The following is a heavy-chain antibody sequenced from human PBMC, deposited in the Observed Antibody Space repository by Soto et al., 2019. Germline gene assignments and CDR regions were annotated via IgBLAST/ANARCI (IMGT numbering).Heavy chain of an antibody. Sequence: PSETLSLTCTVSGGSISSGGYYWSWIRQHPGKGLEWVGYSYYTGSSYYNPSLKSRVTISVDASKNQLSLRLASVTAADTAVYYCARDLRGYSRYDYLDYWGQVLPVTFSS. D-gene: IGHD5-12*01. CDR1: GGSISSGGYY. J-gene: IGHJ4*02. CDR3: ARDLRGYSRYDYLDY. V-gene: IGHV4-31*03. CDR2: SYYTGSS.